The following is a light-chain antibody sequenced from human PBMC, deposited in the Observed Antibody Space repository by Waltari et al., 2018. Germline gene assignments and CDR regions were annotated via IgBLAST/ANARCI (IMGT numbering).Light chain of an antibody. Sequence: QAGLTQPPSVSKGLRQTATLTCTGNSNNVGNQGAAWRQQRQGHPPKLLSDRDNARPPRISERFTAARSGNTASLAITWLQPEDEADYYCSAWDYNLNAYVFGTGTKVTVL. CDR3: SAWDYNLNAYV. J-gene: IGLJ1*01. CDR2: RDN. V-gene: IGLV10-54*04. CDR1: SNNVGNQG.